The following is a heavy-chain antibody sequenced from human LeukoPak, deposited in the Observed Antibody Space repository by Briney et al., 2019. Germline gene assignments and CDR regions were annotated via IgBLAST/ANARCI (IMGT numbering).Heavy chain of an antibody. Sequence: ASVKVSCKASGYTFISYYMHWVRQAPGQGLEWLAIINPRDGSTTYAQDFQARVTMTRDTSTSTVYIELSSLRSEDTAVYFCARGPFSGSTYHPNYFDYWGQGTLVTVSS. CDR3: ARGPFSGSTYHPNYFDY. V-gene: IGHV1-46*01. D-gene: IGHD1-26*01. CDR1: GYTFISYY. CDR2: INPRDGST. J-gene: IGHJ4*02.